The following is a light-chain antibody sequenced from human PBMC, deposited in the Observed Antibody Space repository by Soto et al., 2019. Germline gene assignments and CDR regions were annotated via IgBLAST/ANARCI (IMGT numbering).Light chain of an antibody. V-gene: IGKV1-5*03. CDR2: KAS. J-gene: IGKJ1*01. Sequence: IQMTQSPSTLSASLLDRVTITCRGSQSISSWVACYQRKPGKAPKLLIYKASSLESGVPSRFSGSGSGTEFTLTISGLQPDDFATYYCQRYNSYSTFGQGTKVDI. CDR3: QRYNSYST. CDR1: QSISSW.